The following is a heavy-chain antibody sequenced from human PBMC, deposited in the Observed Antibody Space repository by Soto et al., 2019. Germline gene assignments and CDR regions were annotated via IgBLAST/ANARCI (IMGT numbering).Heavy chain of an antibody. CDR2: VSHDGRNT. J-gene: IGHJ4*02. CDR3: AKGGRQWLVASDFNC. Sequence: VQLVESGGGVVQPGRSLRLSCAASGFTFSDYAMHWVRQAPGKGLEWVAVVSHDGRNTHYADSVKGRFTISRDSSKSRVSLEMTSLRAVDTADYYCAKGGRQWLVASDFNCWGQGALVTVSS. D-gene: IGHD6-19*01. V-gene: IGHV3-30*18. CDR1: GFTFSDYA.